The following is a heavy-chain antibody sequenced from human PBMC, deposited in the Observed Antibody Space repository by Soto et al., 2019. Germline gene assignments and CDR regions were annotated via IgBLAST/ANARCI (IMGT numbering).Heavy chain of an antibody. J-gene: IGHJ5*02. D-gene: IGHD4-4*01. CDR2: INHSGST. CDR3: ARTVPFINWFDP. CDR1: GGSFSGYY. V-gene: IGHV4-34*01. Sequence: SETVSLTCAVYGGSFSGYYWSWIRQPPGKGLEWIGEINHSGSTNYNPSLKSRVTISVDTSKNQFSLKLSSVTAADTAVYYCARTVPFINWFDPWGQGTLVTVSS.